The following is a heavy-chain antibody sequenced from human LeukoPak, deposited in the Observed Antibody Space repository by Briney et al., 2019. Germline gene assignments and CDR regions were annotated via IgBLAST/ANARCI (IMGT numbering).Heavy chain of an antibody. J-gene: IGHJ5*02. Sequence: GGSLRLSCAASGFTFSSYSMNWVRRAPGKGLEWVSSITRSSTSTYYTDSVRGRFTISRDNAKNSLYLQMNSLRAEDTAVYYCARDNWNDAPGGFDPWGQGTLVTVSS. CDR2: ITRSSTST. V-gene: IGHV3-21*01. D-gene: IGHD1-20*01. CDR3: ARDNWNDAPGGFDP. CDR1: GFTFSSYS.